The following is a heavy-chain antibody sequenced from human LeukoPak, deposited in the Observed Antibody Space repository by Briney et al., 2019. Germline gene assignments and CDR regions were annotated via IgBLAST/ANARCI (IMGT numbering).Heavy chain of an antibody. CDR3: ARDAFGGDSFET. J-gene: IGHJ3*02. D-gene: IGHD3-10*01. CDR2: IYAKTGAT. CDR1: GYTFTDNY. V-gene: IGHV1-2*02. Sequence: GASVKVSCKASGYTFTDNYIHWVRQAPGQGLEWLGWIYAKTGATKNAQKFQGRVTMARDTSISTAYMDLYSLNSDDTAVYYCARDAFGGDSFETWGQGTMVTVSS.